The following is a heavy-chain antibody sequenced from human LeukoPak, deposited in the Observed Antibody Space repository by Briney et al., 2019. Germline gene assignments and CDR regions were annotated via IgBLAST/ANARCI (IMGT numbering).Heavy chain of an antibody. CDR2: ISGSGGST. J-gene: IGHJ5*02. V-gene: IGHV3-23*01. D-gene: IGHD5-18*01. CDR1: GFTFSSYG. CDR3: AKDRAWIQLWLFDP. Sequence: GGSLRLSCAASGFTFSSYGMSWVRQAPGKGLEWVSAISGSGGSTYYADSVKGRFTISRDNSKNTLYLQMNSLRAEDTAVYYCAKDRAWIQLWLFDPWGQGTLVTVSS.